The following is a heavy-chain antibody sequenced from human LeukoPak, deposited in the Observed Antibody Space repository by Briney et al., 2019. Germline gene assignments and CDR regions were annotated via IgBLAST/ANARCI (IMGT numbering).Heavy chain of an antibody. CDR3: ARDLPAGMDV. CDR1: GFAFDSFA. J-gene: IGHJ6*02. V-gene: IGHV3-21*01. Sequence: GGSLRLSCAASGFAFDSFAMSWVRQAPGKGLEWVSSISSSSSYIYYADSVKGRFTISRDNAKNSLYQQMNSLRAEDTAVYYCARDLPAGMDVWGQGTTVTVSS. CDR2: ISSSSSYI.